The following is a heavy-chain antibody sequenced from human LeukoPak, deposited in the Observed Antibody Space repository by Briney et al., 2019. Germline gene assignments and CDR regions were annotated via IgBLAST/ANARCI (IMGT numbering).Heavy chain of an antibody. V-gene: IGHV1-18*01. D-gene: IGHD2-2*01. Sequence: GASVKVSCKASGYTFTSYGISWVRQAPGQGLEWMGWISAYNGNTNYAQKLQGRVTMTTDTSTSTAYMELRSLRSDDTAVYYCAREFGGERIVVVPAAMLRSGNWFDPWGQGTLVTVSS. CDR1: GYTFTSYG. CDR2: ISAYNGNT. CDR3: AREFGGERIVVVPAAMLRSGNWFDP. J-gene: IGHJ5*02.